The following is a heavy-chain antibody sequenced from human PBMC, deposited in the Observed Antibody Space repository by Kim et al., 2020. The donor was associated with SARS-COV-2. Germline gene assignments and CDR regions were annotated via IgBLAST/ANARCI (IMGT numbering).Heavy chain of an antibody. V-gene: IGHV3-13*04. CDR3: ARGYSSGWGYYGKDV. D-gene: IGHD6-19*01. CDR2: IGTAGDT. CDR1: GFTFSSYD. J-gene: IGHJ6*02. Sequence: GGSLRLSCAASGFTFSSYDMHWVRQATGKGLEWVSAIGTAGDTYYPGSVKGRFTISRENAKNSLYLQMNSLRAGDTAVYYCARGYSSGWGYYGKDVWGQGTTVTVSS.